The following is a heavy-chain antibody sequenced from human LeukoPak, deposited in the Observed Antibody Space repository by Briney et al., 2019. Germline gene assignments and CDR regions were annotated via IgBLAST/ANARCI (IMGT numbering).Heavy chain of an antibody. CDR2: IYYSGST. CDR3: ARHTGYLDY. V-gene: IGHV4-59*08. J-gene: IGHJ4*02. D-gene: IGHD1-14*01. CDR1: GGSISSYY. Sequence: PSETLSLTCTVSGGSISSYYWSWIRQPPGKGLEWIGYIYYSGSTNYNPSLKGRVTISVDTSKNQFSLKLSSVTAADTAVYYCARHTGYLDYWGQGTLVTVSS.